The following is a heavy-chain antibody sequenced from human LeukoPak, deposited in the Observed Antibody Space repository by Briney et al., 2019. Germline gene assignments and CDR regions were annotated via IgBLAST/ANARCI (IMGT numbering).Heavy chain of an antibody. CDR2: ISYDGSNK. V-gene: IGHV3-30-3*01. Sequence: GGSLRLSCAASGFTFSSYAMHWVCQAPGKGLEWVAVISYDGSNKYYADSVKGRFTISRDNSKNTLYLQMNSLRAEDTAVYYCARYYGDYTAFDYWGQGTLVTVSS. CDR1: GFTFSSYA. J-gene: IGHJ4*02. CDR3: ARYYGDYTAFDY. D-gene: IGHD4-17*01.